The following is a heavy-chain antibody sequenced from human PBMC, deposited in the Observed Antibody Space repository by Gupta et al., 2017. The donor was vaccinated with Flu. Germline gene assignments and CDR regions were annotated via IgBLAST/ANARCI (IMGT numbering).Heavy chain of an antibody. CDR1: GFTFSNYA. Sequence: EVQLLESGGGLVQPGGSLRLSCAASGFTFSNYAMSWVRQAPGKGLEWVSAISGSGGSTYYADSVKGRFTISRDNSKNTLYLQMNSLRAEDTAVYYCAKDCVPIVGATLGNFDYWGQGTLVTVSS. J-gene: IGHJ4*02. CDR2: ISGSGGST. V-gene: IGHV3-23*01. D-gene: IGHD1-26*01. CDR3: AKDCVPIVGATLGNFDY.